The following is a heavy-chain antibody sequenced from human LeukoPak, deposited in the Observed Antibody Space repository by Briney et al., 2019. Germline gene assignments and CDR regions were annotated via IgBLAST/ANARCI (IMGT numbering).Heavy chain of an antibody. Sequence: GASVKVSCKASGYTFTGYYIHWVRQAPGQGLEWMGWINPNSGGTNYAQKFQGRVTMTRDTSICTAYMELSRLKSDDTAVYYCARDRYDSSGYSNCFDPWGQGTLVTVSS. V-gene: IGHV1-2*02. D-gene: IGHD3-22*01. J-gene: IGHJ5*02. CDR3: ARDRYDSSGYSNCFDP. CDR1: GYTFTGYY. CDR2: INPNSGGT.